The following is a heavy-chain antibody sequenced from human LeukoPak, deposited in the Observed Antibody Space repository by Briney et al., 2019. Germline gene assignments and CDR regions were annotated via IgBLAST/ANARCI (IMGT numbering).Heavy chain of an antibody. Sequence: GRSLRLSCTASGFTFGDYAMSWVRQAPGKGLEWVSSISGSDGTTYYADSVKGRFTISRDNSKYTLSLQMNSLRTEDTAVYYCAKVDNWKYGHHDFWGQGTLVTVSS. V-gene: IGHV3-23*01. J-gene: IGHJ4*02. CDR2: ISGSDGTT. D-gene: IGHD1-1*01. CDR3: AKVDNWKYGHHDF. CDR1: GFTFGDYA.